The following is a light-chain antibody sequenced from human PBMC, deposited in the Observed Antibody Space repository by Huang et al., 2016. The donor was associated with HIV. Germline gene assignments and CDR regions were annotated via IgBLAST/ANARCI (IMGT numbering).Light chain of an antibody. CDR1: QSLLHSYGYNF. V-gene: IGKV2-28*01. Sequence: DIILTQSPLSLSVTPGEPASISCRSSQSLLHSYGYNFLQWYVQKPGQSPQLLISLGSARASGVPDRFTGSGSGTDFTLDISNVQAEDVGIYYCMQNLQTPYTFGPGTKVDF. CDR2: LGS. CDR3: MQNLQTPYT. J-gene: IGKJ3*01.